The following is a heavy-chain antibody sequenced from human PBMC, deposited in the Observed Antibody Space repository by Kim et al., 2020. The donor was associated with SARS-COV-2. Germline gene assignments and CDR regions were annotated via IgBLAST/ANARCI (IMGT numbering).Heavy chain of an antibody. V-gene: IGHV3-30*04. Sequence: GGSLRISCAASGFTFSSYAMHWVRQAPGKGLEWVAVISYDGSNKYYADSVKGRFTISRDNSKNTLYLQMNSLRAEDTAVYYCARGWLKQIFTPEGGYWGQGTLVTVSA. CDR2: ISYDGSNK. CDR1: GFTFSSYA. CDR3: ARGWLKQIFTPEGGY. D-gene: IGHD5-18*01. J-gene: IGHJ4*02.